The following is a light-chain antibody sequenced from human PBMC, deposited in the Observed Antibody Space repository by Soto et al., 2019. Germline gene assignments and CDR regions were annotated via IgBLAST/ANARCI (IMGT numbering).Light chain of an antibody. CDR2: GAS. J-gene: IGKJ5*01. CDR1: QTISSS. Sequence: MTQSPATLSVSPGARATLFCRASQTISSSLAWYQQKPGQPPRLLIFGASPRATGVPARFSGSGSGTEFTLTISSLEPEDFAVYYCQQRSNWPPPPITFGQGTRLEIK. CDR3: QQRSNWPPPPIT. V-gene: IGKV3-15*01.